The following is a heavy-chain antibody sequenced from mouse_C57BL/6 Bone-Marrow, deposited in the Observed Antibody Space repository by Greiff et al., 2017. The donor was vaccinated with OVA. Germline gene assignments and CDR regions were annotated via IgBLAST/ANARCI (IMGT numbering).Heavy chain of an antibody. Sequence: EVQLQQSGAELVRPGASVTLSCTASGFNIKDYYMHWVKQRPEQGLEWIGWIDPENGDTEYASQFQGKATITADTSSSTAYLQLSSLTSEDTAVFSWTPPWFAYWGQGTLVTVSA. CDR2: IDPENGDT. CDR1: GFNIKDYY. V-gene: IGHV14-4*01. CDR3: TPPWFAY. J-gene: IGHJ3*01.